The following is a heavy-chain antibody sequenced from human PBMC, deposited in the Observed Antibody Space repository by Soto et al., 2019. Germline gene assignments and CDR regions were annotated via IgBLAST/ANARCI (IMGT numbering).Heavy chain of an antibody. D-gene: IGHD2-15*01. Sequence: SETLSLTCTVSGGSISSGDHYWSWIRQPPGKGLEWIGYIYYSGSTYYNPSLKSRVTISVDTSKNQFSLKLSSVTAADTAVYYCAREGYCSGGSCYSYDNYYYGMDVWGQGTTVTVSS. V-gene: IGHV4-30-4*01. CDR2: IYYSGST. J-gene: IGHJ6*02. CDR1: GGSISSGDHY. CDR3: AREGYCSGGSCYSYDNYYYGMDV.